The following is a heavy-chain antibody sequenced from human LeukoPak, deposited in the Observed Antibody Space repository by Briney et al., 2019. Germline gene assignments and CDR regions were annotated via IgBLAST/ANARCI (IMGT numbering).Heavy chain of an antibody. CDR3: ARAGSSSWYWLDV. V-gene: IGHV3-20*04. Sequence: GGSLRLSCAASGFTFDDYGMSWVRQAPGKGLEWVSGINWNGGSTGYAGSVKGRFTISRDNAKNSLYLQMNSLRAEDTALYYCARAGSSSWYWLDVWGKGTTVTVSS. CDR1: GFTFDDYG. D-gene: IGHD6-13*01. J-gene: IGHJ6*04. CDR2: INWNGGST.